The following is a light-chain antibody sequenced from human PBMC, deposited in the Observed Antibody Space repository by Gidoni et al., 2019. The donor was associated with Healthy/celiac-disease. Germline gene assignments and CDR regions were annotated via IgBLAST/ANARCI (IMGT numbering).Light chain of an antibody. CDR2: DAS. Sequence: EIVLTQSPATLSLSPGERATLSCRASQSVSSYLAWYQQKPGLIYDASNRATGIPARFSGSGAGTDFTLTISSLEPEDFAVYYCQQRSNWPPEVTFGPGTKVDIK. V-gene: IGKV3-11*01. CDR3: QQRSNWPPEVT. CDR1: QSVSSY. J-gene: IGKJ3*01.